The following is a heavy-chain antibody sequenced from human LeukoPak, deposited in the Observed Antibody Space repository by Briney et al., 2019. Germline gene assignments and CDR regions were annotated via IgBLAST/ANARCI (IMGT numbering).Heavy chain of an antibody. V-gene: IGHV3-11*04. D-gene: IGHD2-2*01. Sequence: GGSLRLSCAASGFTFSDYYMSWIRQAPGKGLEWVSYISSSGSTIYYADSVKGRSTISRDNSKNTLYLQMNSLRAEDTAVYYCAKDGSPRRYCSSTSCSYYFDYWGQGTLVTVSS. J-gene: IGHJ4*02. CDR2: ISSSGSTI. CDR1: GFTFSDYY. CDR3: AKDGSPRRYCSSTSCSYYFDY.